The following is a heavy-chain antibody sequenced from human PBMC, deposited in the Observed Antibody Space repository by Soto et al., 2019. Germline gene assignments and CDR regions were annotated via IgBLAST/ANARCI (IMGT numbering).Heavy chain of an antibody. CDR3: ARMGLTFATVGRGAFDV. J-gene: IGHJ3*01. V-gene: IGHV2-26*01. CDR1: GFSLNNIRMG. D-gene: IGHD4-17*01. CDR2: IFSNDEK. Sequence: QVTLKESGPVLVKPPETLTLTCAVSGFSLNNIRMGVSWIRQPPGKAPEWLAQIFSNDEKSFRPSLKNRLTISRETSRRQVVLTMANVDPVETATYYCARMGLTFATVGRGAFDVWGQGAVVTVSS.